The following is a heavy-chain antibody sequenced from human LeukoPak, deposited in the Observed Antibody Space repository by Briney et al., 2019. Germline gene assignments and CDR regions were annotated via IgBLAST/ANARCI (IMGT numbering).Heavy chain of an antibody. CDR2: IRSDGSST. CDR1: GFTFSSYW. D-gene: IGHD3-3*01. V-gene: IGHV3-74*01. CDR3: ARKAIFAYGMDV. J-gene: IGHJ6*02. Sequence: TGGSLRLSCAASGFTFSSYWMHWVRQAPGKGLVWVSLIRSDGSSTSYADSVKGRFTISRDNAKNSLYLQMNSLRAEDTAVYYCARKAIFAYGMDVWGQGTTVTVSS.